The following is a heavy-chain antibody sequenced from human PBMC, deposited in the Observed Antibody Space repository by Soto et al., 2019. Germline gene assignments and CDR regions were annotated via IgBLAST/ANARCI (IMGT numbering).Heavy chain of an antibody. CDR3: TKYKNTSRYVYFGMDV. D-gene: IGHD6-13*01. CDR1: GFTFADYA. CDR2: IRNKAYGATT. J-gene: IGHJ6*02. V-gene: IGHV3-49*03. Sequence: GSLRLSFATSGFTFADYAISWSRQAPGKGLEWVGVIRNKAYGATTDYAASVKGRFSISRDDSKSIAYLQMNSLKSEDTGVYYRTKYKNTSRYVYFGMDVWGHGTTVTVSS.